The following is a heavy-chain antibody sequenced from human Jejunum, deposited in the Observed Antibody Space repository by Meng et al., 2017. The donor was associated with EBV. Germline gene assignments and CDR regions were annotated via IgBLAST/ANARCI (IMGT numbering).Heavy chain of an antibody. Sequence: QVQIQAGGAGLLRPLDTLSPPCRVYGGSFTDYSGGWTRHPPGKGPQWIGEIDQYGRANNNPSLKSRLTMSVDTSKNQFSLKLNSVTAADTAVYYCARLRVDPFDNWFDPWGQGILVTVSS. D-gene: IGHD5-12*01. J-gene: IGHJ5*02. CDR3: ARLRVDPFDNWFDP. V-gene: IGHV4-34*01. CDR2: IDQYGRA. CDR1: GGSFTDYS.